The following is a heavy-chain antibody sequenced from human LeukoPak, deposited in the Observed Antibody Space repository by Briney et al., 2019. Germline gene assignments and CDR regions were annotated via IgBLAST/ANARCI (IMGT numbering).Heavy chain of an antibody. CDR2: ISFDGSNK. V-gene: IGHV3-30-3*01. J-gene: IGHJ6*03. Sequence: GGSLGLSCAASGFTFTNYAMHWVRQAPGKGLEWVAVISFDGSNKFYADSVKGRFTISRDNSKNTLYLQMNSLRGEDTAVYYCARDPGLYGSGSYQSFMDVWGKGTTVTVSS. CDR1: GFTFTNYA. D-gene: IGHD3-10*01. CDR3: ARDPGLYGSGSYQSFMDV.